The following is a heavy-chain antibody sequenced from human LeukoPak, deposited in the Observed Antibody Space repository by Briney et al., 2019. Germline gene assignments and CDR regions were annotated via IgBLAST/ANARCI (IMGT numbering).Heavy chain of an antibody. CDR3: ARHNRRIRYYFDY. CDR1: GGTFSSYA. CDR2: IIPIFGTA. J-gene: IGHJ4*02. Sequence: GASVKVSCKASGGTFSSYAISWVRQAPGQGLEWMGGIIPIFGTANYAQKFQGRVTITADESTSTAYMELSSLGSEDTAVYYCARHNRRIRYYFDYWGQGTLVTVSS. V-gene: IGHV1-69*13. D-gene: IGHD2-15*01.